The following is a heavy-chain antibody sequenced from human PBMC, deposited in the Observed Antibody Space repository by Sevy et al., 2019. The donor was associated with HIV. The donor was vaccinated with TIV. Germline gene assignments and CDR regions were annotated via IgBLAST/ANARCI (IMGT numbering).Heavy chain of an antibody. V-gene: IGHV4-38-2*02. J-gene: IGHJ4*02. CDR3: ARDSPATVYGYFFDY. CDR1: GYSISSGYY. CDR2: IYHSGST. D-gene: IGHD4-17*01. Sequence: SETLSLTCTVSGYSISSGYYWGWIRQPPGKGLEWIGSIYHSGSTYYNPSLKSRVTISVDTSKNQCSLKLSSVTAADTAVYYCARDSPATVYGYFFDYWGQGTLVTVSS.